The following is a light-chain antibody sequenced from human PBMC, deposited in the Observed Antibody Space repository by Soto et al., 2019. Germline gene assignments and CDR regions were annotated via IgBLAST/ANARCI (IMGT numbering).Light chain of an antibody. CDR2: GAS. CDR3: QQYGSSST. J-gene: IGKJ5*01. V-gene: IGKV3-20*01. Sequence: DIVMTQSPDSLAVSLGDRATINCRASQSVSSSYLAWYQQKPGQAPRLLIYGASSRPTGIPDRFSGSGSGTDFTLTISRLEPEDFAVYYCQQYGSSSTFGQGTRLEIK. CDR1: QSVSSSY.